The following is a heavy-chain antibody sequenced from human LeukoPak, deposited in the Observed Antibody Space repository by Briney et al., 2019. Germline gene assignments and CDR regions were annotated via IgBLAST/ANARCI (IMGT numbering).Heavy chain of an antibody. Sequence: PSETLSLTCAVSGGSISSGGYSWGWIRQPPGKGLEWIGYIYHSGSTYYNPSLKSRVTISVDRSKNQFSLKLSSVTAADTAVYYCASDYYDSSGYYCYWGQGTLVTVSS. CDR2: IYHSGST. CDR1: GGSISSGGYS. J-gene: IGHJ4*02. CDR3: ASDYYDSSGYYCY. V-gene: IGHV4-30-2*01. D-gene: IGHD3-22*01.